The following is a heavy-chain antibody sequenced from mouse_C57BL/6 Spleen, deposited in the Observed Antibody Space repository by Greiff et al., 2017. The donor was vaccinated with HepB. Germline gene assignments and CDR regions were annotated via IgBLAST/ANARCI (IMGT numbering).Heavy chain of an antibody. V-gene: IGHV2-2*01. J-gene: IGHJ4*01. D-gene: IGHD2-4*01. CDR3: ARKGEDYEGYAMDY. Sequence: QVQLKESGPGLVQPPQSLSITCTVSGFSLTSYGVHWVRQSPGKGLEWLGVIWSGGSTDYNAAFISRLSISKDNSKSQVFFKMNSLQADDTAIYYCARKGEDYEGYAMDYSGQGTSVTVSS. CDR1: GFSLTSYG. CDR2: IWSGGST.